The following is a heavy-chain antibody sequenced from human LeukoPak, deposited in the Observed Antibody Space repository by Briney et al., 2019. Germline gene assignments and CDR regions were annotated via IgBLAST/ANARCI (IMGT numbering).Heavy chain of an antibody. CDR3: ARGSRTVTRGWFDP. J-gene: IGHJ5*02. Sequence: GGSLRLSCAASGFTFSSYAMHWVRQAPGKGLEWVAVKSYDGSNKYYADSVKGRFTISRDNSKNTLYLQMNSLRAEDTAVYYCARGSRTVTRGWFDPWGQGTLVTVSS. CDR1: GFTFSSYA. V-gene: IGHV3-30*04. D-gene: IGHD4-17*01. CDR2: KSYDGSNK.